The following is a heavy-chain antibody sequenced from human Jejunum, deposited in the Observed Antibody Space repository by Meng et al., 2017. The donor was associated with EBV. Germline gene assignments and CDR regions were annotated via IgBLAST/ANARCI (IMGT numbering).Heavy chain of an antibody. V-gene: IGHV3-30-3*01. J-gene: IGHJ4*02. D-gene: IGHD3-16*01. Sequence: QVHWGEPGGGVVQPGRSLGLSCAASGFTFSGHAMQWVRQAPGKGLKWVALISNDGNNKYYADSVKGRFTISRDNSKNTLYLQMNSLRVDDTALYYCTREWGADYWGQGTLVTVSS. CDR1: GFTFSGHA. CDR2: ISNDGNNK. CDR3: TREWGADY.